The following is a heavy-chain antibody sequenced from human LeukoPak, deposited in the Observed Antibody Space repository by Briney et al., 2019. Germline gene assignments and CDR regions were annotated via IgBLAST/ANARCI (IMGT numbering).Heavy chain of an antibody. D-gene: IGHD3-3*01. CDR1: GFTFSSYS. CDR2: ISSSSSYI. Sequence: GGSLRLSCAAPGFTFSSYSMNWVRQAPGKGLEWVSSISSSSSYIYYADSVKGRFTISRDNAKNSLYLQMNSLRAEDTAVYYCARDGYDFWSGYWDYYYYYMDVWGKGTTVTVSS. J-gene: IGHJ6*03. CDR3: ARDGYDFWSGYWDYYYYYMDV. V-gene: IGHV3-21*01.